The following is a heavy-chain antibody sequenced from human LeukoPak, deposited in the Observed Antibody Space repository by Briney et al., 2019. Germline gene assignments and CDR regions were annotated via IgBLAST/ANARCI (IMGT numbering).Heavy chain of an antibody. D-gene: IGHD5-18*01. V-gene: IGHV3-48*03. CDR3: ARVRGYSYGYADAFDI. J-gene: IGHJ3*02. Sequence: GGSLRLSCAASGFTFSSYVMNWVRQAPGKGLEWVSYISSSGSTIYYADSVKGRFTISRDNAKNSLYLQMNSLRAEDTAVYYCARVRGYSYGYADAFDIWGQGTMVTVSS. CDR2: ISSSGSTI. CDR1: GFTFSSYV.